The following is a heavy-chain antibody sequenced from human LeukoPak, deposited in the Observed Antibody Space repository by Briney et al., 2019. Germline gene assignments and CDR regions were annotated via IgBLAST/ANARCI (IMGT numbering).Heavy chain of an antibody. CDR3: ARAVFDPTPYFDY. CDR1: GGSFSGYY. Sequence: SETLSLTCAVYGGSFSGYYWSWIRQPPGKGLEWIGEINHSGSTNYNPSLKSRVTISVDTSKNQFSLKLSSVTAADTAVYYCARAVFDPTPYFDYWGQGTLVTVSS. V-gene: IGHV4-34*01. CDR2: INHSGST. J-gene: IGHJ4*02. D-gene: IGHD3-9*01.